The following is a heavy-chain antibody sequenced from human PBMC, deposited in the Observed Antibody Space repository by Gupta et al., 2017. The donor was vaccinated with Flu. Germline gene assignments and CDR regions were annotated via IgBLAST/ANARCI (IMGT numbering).Heavy chain of an antibody. CDR1: GGSISSSSYY. J-gene: IGHJ6*02. CDR3: ARLLPGWGSGSYLRYYYGMDV. Sequence: QLQLQESGPGLVKPSETLSLTCTVSGGSISSSSYYWGWLRQPPGKGLEWIGSIYYSGSTYYNPSLKSRVTISVDTSKNQFSLKLSSVTAADTAVYYCARLLPGWGSGSYLRYYYGMDVWGQGTTVTVSS. V-gene: IGHV4-39*01. D-gene: IGHD3-10*01. CDR2: IYYSGST.